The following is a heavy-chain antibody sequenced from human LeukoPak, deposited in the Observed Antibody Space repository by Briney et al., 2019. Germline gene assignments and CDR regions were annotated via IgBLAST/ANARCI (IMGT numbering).Heavy chain of an antibody. CDR1: GGSISSSSYY. Sequence: SETLSLTCTVSGGSISSSSYYWGWIRQPPGKGLEWIGSIYYSGSTYYNPSLKSRVTISVDTSKNQFSLKLSSVTAADTAVYYCAALIEDDIFAPWEYYFDYWGQGTLVTVSS. J-gene: IGHJ4*02. V-gene: IGHV4-39*07. CDR3: AALIEDDIFAPWEYYFDY. D-gene: IGHD3-9*01. CDR2: IYYSGST.